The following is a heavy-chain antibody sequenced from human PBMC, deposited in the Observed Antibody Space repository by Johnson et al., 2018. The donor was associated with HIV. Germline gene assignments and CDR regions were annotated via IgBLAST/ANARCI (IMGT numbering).Heavy chain of an antibody. J-gene: IGHJ3*02. CDR2: ISSSGSTI. CDR1: GFTVSSNY. Sequence: HVQLVESGGGLIQPGGSLRLSCAASGFTVSSNYMSWVRQAPGKGLEWVSYISSSGSTIYYADSVKGRFTISRDNAKNSLYLQMNSLRAEDTAVYYCARDITPHKEGDAFDIWGQGTMVTVSS. D-gene: IGHD1-14*01. V-gene: IGHV3-11*04. CDR3: ARDITPHKEGDAFDI.